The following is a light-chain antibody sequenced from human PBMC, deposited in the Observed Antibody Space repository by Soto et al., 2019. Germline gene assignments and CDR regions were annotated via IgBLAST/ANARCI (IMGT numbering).Light chain of an antibody. V-gene: IGLV2-8*01. CDR2: EVS. CDR3: SSYAGSNNLV. CDR1: SSDVGGYNY. Sequence: QSALTQPPSASGSPGQSVTISCTGTSSDVGGYNYVSWYQQHPGKAPKLMIYEVSKRHSGVPDRFSGSKSGNTASLTVSGRQAEDEADYYCSSYAGSNNLVVGGGTKLTV. J-gene: IGLJ2*01.